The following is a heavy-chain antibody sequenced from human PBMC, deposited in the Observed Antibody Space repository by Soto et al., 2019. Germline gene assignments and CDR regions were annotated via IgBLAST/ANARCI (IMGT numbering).Heavy chain of an antibody. J-gene: IGHJ4*02. CDR2: IKQDGGDK. Sequence: EAQLMESGGGLVQPEGSLRLSCAASGFTFSSYWMSWVRQAPGKGLEWVANIKQDGGDKYYVDSVKGRFIISRDNAKNSLYLQMDSLRAEDTAVYYCARVAGLAGHVWGQGTLVTVSS. D-gene: IGHD6-19*01. CDR1: GFTFSSYW. V-gene: IGHV3-7*01. CDR3: ARVAGLAGHV.